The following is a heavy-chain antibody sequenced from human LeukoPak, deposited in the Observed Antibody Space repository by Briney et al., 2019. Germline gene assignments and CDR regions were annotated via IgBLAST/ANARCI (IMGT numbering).Heavy chain of an antibody. Sequence: KTGGSLRLSCAASGFTFSSHSMNWVRQAPGKGLEWVSSISSSSSYIYYADSVKGRFTISRDNAKNSLYLQMNSLRAEDTAVYYCARALLKLERGNLIDYWGQGTLVTVSS. J-gene: IGHJ4*02. CDR3: ARALLKLERGNLIDY. CDR2: ISSSSSYI. V-gene: IGHV3-21*01. D-gene: IGHD1-1*01. CDR1: GFTFSSHS.